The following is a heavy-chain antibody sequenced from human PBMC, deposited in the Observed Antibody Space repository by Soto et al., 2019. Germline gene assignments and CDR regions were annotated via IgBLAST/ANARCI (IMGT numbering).Heavy chain of an antibody. Sequence: SQTLSLTCTVSGGSISSYYWSWIRQPPGKGLEWIGYIYYSGSTNYNPSLKSRVTISVDTSKNQFSLKLSSVTAADTAVYYCARHSREYSSSSFDYWGQGTLVTVSS. D-gene: IGHD6-6*01. V-gene: IGHV4-59*08. CDR3: ARHSREYSSSSFDY. CDR1: GGSISSYY. CDR2: IYYSGST. J-gene: IGHJ4*02.